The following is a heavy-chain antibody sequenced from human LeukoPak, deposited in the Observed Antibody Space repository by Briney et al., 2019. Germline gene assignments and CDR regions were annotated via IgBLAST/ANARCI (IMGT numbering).Heavy chain of an antibody. CDR1: GFTFSDYY. CDR2: ISSSGSTI. CDR3: ARDLSSYCSSTSCCKYSNYPYY. Sequence: GGSLRLSCAASGFTFSDYYMSWLRQAPGKGLEWVSYISSSGSTIYYADSVKGRFTISRDNAKNSLYLQMNSLRAEDTAVYYCARDLSSYCSSTSCCKYSNYPYYWGQGTLVTVSS. D-gene: IGHD2-2*01. J-gene: IGHJ4*02. V-gene: IGHV3-11*04.